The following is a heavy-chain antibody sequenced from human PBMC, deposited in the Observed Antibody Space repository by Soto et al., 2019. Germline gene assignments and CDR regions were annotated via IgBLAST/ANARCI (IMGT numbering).Heavy chain of an antibody. J-gene: IGHJ4*02. D-gene: IGHD2-2*01. CDR2: ISYDGTNK. CDR1: GFTFSDYG. Sequence: QVQLVESGGGVVQPGRSLRLSCAASGFTFSDYGIHWVRQAPAKGLEWVAFISYDGTNKYYAKSVKGRFTISRDNSRNTLYLQMNSLRAEDTAVYYCAKDPARLIVVEPITLFDYWGQGTLVTVSS. V-gene: IGHV3-30*18. CDR3: AKDPARLIVVEPITLFDY.